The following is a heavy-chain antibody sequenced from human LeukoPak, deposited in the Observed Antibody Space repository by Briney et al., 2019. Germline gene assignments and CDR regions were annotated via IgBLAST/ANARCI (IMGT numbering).Heavy chain of an antibody. CDR1: GGSFSGYY. CDR3: ARVIAATGPGSYYYVMDV. Sequence: SETLSLTCAVYGGSFSGYYWSWIRQPPGKGLEWIGEINHSGSTNYNPSLKSRVTISVDTSKTQFSLKLSSVTAADTAVYYCARVIAATGPGSYYYVMDVWGQGTTVTVPS. J-gene: IGHJ6*02. D-gene: IGHD6-13*01. CDR2: INHSGST. V-gene: IGHV4-34*01.